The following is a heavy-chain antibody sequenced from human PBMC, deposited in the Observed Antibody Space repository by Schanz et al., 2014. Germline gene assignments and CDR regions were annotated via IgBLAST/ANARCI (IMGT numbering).Heavy chain of an antibody. Sequence: QVRLVESGGGVVQPGGSLRLSCAASGFTFSTTGMHWVRQAPGKGLVWVTYIRYDGINKYYADSVKGRFTVSRDNAKSTLFLQMDSLRPEDTAIYYCAKSGYCRSTSCYQYNYYGLDVWGQGTTVIVSS. J-gene: IGHJ6*02. CDR2: IRYDGINK. V-gene: IGHV3-30*02. D-gene: IGHD2-2*03. CDR1: GFTFSTTG. CDR3: AKSGYCRSTSCYQYNYYGLDV.